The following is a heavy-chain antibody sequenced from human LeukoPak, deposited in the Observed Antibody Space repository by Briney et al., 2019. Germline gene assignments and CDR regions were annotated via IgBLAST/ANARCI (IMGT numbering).Heavy chain of an antibody. CDR1: GGSISSYY. CDR2: IYYSGST. Sequence: SETLSLTCTVSGGSISSYYWSWIRQPPGEGLGWSGYIYYSGSTNYNPSLKSRVTISVDTSKSKFSLKLSSVTAADTAVYYCARDADRDGYKYYFDYWGQGTLVTVSS. D-gene: IGHD5-12*01. CDR3: ARDADRDGYKYYFDY. J-gene: IGHJ4*02. V-gene: IGHV4-59*12.